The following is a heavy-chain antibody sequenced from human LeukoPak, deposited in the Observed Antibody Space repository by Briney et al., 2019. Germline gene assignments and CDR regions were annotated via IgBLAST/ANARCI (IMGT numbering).Heavy chain of an antibody. V-gene: IGHV3-30*02. CDR1: GFTFTTCA. D-gene: IGHD4-23*01. CDR2: IRYDGNNK. CDR3: TKGDDYGANTRLPKYNWFDP. Sequence: GGSLRLSCAASGFTFTTCAMHWVRQAPGKGLKWVAYIRYDGNNKNYGDSVKGRFTISRDNSKDMLYLQMNSLRPEDTAVYYCTKGDDYGANTRLPKYNWFDPWGQGTLVTVSS. J-gene: IGHJ5*02.